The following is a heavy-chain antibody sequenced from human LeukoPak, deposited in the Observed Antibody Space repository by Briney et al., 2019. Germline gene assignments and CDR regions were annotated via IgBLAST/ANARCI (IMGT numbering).Heavy chain of an antibody. J-gene: IGHJ4*02. D-gene: IGHD3-22*01. CDR2: IYHSGGT. CDR1: GGSITSHY. Sequence: SDTLSLTCTVSGGSITSHYWAWIRQPPGKALELIGYIYHSGGTTYKPSLKSRVTISLDTSDNQVSLRLTSVTAADTAVYYCARVGSYDSSGYYFTDWGQGTPVTVSS. V-gene: IGHV4-59*11. CDR3: ARVGSYDSSGYYFTD.